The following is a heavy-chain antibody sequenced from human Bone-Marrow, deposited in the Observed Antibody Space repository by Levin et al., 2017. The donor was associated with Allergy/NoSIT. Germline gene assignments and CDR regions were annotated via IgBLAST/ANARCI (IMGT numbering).Heavy chain of an antibody. Sequence: LSLTCAASGFTFSSSAMHWVRQAPGKGLEWVAVISYDGSNKYYADSVKGRFTISRDNSKNTLYLQMNSLRAEDTAVYYCARAVDNVLRFLEWSPSVGYGMDVWGQGTTVTVSS. V-gene: IGHV3-30-3*01. J-gene: IGHJ6*02. D-gene: IGHD3-3*01. CDR1: GFTFSSSA. CDR3: ARAVDNVLRFLEWSPSVGYGMDV. CDR2: ISYDGSNK.